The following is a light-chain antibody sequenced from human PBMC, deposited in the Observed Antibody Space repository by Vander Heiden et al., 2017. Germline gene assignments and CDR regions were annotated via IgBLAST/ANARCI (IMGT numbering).Light chain of an antibody. J-gene: IGLJ3*02. CDR2: SNN. CDR1: SSNIGSNT. V-gene: IGLV1-44*01. CDR3: AAWDDSLNGPV. Sequence: PSVSGTPGQRVTISCSGSSSNIGSNTVNWYQQLPGTAPKLLIYSNNQRPSGVPDRFSGSKSGTSASLAISGLQSEDEADYYCAAWDDSLNGPVFGGGTKLTVL.